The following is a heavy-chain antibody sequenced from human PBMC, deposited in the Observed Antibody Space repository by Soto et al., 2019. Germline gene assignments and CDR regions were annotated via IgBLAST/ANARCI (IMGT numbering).Heavy chain of an antibody. CDR1: GYTFTSYY. CDR3: LRDVGPFLRLFYGMDV. J-gene: IGHJ6*02. V-gene: IGHV1-46*01. D-gene: IGHD4-17*01. CDR2: INPSGGST. Sequence: ASVKVSCKASGYTFTSYYMHWVRQAPGQGLEWMGIINPSGGSTSYAQKLQGRVTMTRDTSTSTVYMELSSLRSEDTAVYYFLRDVGPFLRLFYGMDVWGQGTTVTVSS.